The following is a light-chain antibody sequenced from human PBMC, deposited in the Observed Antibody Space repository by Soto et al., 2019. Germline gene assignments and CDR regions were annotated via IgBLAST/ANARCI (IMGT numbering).Light chain of an antibody. CDR1: QSVSRH. CDR3: QKRNNWPPVT. J-gene: IGKJ4*01. CDR2: DAS. Sequence: EIVMTQSPATLSLSPGERATLSCRASQSVSRHLAWYQQKPGQAPRLLIYDASNRATGIPARFSGSGSGTDFTLTISRLEPEDFAVYYCQKRNNWPPVTFGGGTKVDIK. V-gene: IGKV3-11*01.